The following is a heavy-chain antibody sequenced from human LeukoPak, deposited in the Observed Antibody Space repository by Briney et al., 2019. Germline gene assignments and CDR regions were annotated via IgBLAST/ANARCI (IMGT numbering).Heavy chain of an antibody. CDR2: ISGSGGNT. V-gene: IGHV3-23*01. CDR3: ARHSRGRWYVFDY. CDR1: GFTFSSYA. D-gene: IGHD6-13*01. J-gene: IGHJ4*02. Sequence: GGSLRLSCAASGFTFSSYAMSWVRQAPGKGLEGVSGISGSGGNTYYADSVKGRFTISRDNSNNTLYLQMNSLRAEDTAVYYCARHSRGRWYVFDYWGQGTLVTVSS.